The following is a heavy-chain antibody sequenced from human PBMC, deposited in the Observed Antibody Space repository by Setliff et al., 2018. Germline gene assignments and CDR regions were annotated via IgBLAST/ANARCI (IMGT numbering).Heavy chain of an antibody. J-gene: IGHJ3*02. CDR3: ARYEYSSGWYFGDAFDI. D-gene: IGHD6-19*01. CDR1: GGSISSSSYY. Sequence: SETLSLTCTVSGGSISSSSYYWGWIRQPPGKGLEWIGSIYYSGSTYYNPSLKSRVTIPVETSKNQLALKLSSVTAADTAVYYCARYEYSSGWYFGDAFDIWGQGTMVTVSS. V-gene: IGHV4-39*01. CDR2: IYYSGST.